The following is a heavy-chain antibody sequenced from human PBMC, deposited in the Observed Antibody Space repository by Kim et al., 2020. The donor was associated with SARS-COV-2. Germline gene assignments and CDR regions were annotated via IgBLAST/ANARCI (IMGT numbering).Heavy chain of an antibody. D-gene: IGHD6-19*01. V-gene: IGHV1-18*01. J-gene: IGHJ3*01. Sequence: YAQKLQRRVTMTTDTSTSTAYMELRSLRSDDTAVYYCARGSGWYANAFDLWGQGTMVTVSS. CDR3: ARGSGWYANAFDL.